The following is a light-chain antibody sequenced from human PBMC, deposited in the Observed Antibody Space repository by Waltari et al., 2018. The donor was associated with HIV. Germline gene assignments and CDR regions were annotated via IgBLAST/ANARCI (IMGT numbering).Light chain of an antibody. CDR2: SNK. J-gene: IGLJ2*01. Sequence: QSVLTQPPSASGTPGQRVTISCSGSSSNIGSNTVNWYQQPPGTAPKLRTYSNKQRPSGFPDRFSGSKSGTSASLAISVLQSEDEADYYCAAWDDSLNEVCSGGTKLTVL. CDR3: AAWDDSLNEV. V-gene: IGLV1-44*01. CDR1: SSNIGSNT.